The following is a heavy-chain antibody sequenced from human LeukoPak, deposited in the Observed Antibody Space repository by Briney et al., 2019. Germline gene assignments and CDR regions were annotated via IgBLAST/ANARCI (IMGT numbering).Heavy chain of an antibody. D-gene: IGHD6-13*01. CDR2: IYYSGST. CDR1: GGSISSSNYY. CDR3: ARNSSDPYSSSAKRYNWFDP. J-gene: IGHJ5*02. V-gene: IGHV4-39*01. Sequence: SETLSLTCSASGGSISSSNYYWGWIRQPPGKGLEWIGSIYYSGSTHYNPSLKSRVTISVDTSKNQFSLKLSSVTAADTAVYHCARNSSDPYSSSAKRYNWFDPWGQGTLVTVSS.